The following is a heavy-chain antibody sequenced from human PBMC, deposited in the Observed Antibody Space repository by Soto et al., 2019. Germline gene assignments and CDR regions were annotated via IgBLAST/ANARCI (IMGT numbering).Heavy chain of an antibody. Sequence: SETLSLTCTVSGGSISSYYWSWIRQPPGKGLEWIGYIYYSGRTNYNPSLKSRVTISVDTSKNQFSLKLSSVTAADTAVYYCARGYSSSWHYFDYWGQGTLVTVSS. J-gene: IGHJ4*02. CDR2: IYYSGRT. CDR1: GGSISSYY. CDR3: ARGYSSSWHYFDY. D-gene: IGHD6-13*01. V-gene: IGHV4-59*01.